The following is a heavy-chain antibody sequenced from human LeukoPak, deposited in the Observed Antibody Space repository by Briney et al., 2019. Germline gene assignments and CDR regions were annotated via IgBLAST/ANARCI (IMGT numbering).Heavy chain of an antibody. D-gene: IGHD2-2*01. V-gene: IGHV1-8*02. CDR2: MNPNSGNT. Sequence: ASVKVSCEASGYTFTDYYIHWVRQAPGQGLEWMGWMNPNSGNTGYAQKFQGRATMTRNTSISTAYMELSSLRSEDTAVYYCARGFVGPAAIFNYYYYYMDVWGKGTTVTVSS. CDR1: GYTFTDYY. J-gene: IGHJ6*03. CDR3: ARGFVGPAAIFNYYYYYMDV.